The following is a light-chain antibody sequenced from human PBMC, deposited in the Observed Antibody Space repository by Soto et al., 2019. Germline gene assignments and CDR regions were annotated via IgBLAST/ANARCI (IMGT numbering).Light chain of an antibody. Sequence: EIVLTQSPGTLSLSPGERATLSCRASQSVSSSYLAWYQQKPGQAPRLLIYGASSRATGIPDRFSGSGSGTDLTLTISRLEPEDFAVYYRQQYGSSPKTFGQGTKLEIK. CDR3: QQYGSSPKT. J-gene: IGKJ2*01. V-gene: IGKV3-20*01. CDR1: QSVSSSY. CDR2: GAS.